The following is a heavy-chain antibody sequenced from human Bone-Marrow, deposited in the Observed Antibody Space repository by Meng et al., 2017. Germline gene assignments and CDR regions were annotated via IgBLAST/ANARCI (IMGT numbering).Heavy chain of an antibody. J-gene: IGHJ2*01. Sequence: QVLLQASGAELVSPPGTLSPTCAVSVDSISISNVWSWVRQPPAKGLEWIGGIDHSGCTNYNPSRKSRVTISADRSKNKFSLKLSSVTAAVSAVYYCARVRVEYCYFDLWGRGTLVTVSS. CDR2: IDHSGCT. CDR1: VDSISISNV. D-gene: IGHD5/OR15-5a*01. V-gene: IGHV4-4*03. CDR3: ARVRVEYCYFDL.